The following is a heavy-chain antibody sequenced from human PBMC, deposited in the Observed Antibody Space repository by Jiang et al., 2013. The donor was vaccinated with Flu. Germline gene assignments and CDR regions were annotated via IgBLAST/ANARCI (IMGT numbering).Heavy chain of an antibody. D-gene: IGHD2-2*01. V-gene: IGHV3-30*18. CDR2: ISYDGSNK. J-gene: IGHJ3*02. Sequence: AASGFTFSSYGMHWVRQAPGKGLEWVAVISYDGSNKYYADSVKGRFAISRDNSKNTLYLQMNSLRAEDTAVYYCAKVVGYCSSTSCYRDAFDIWGQGTMVTVSS. CDR3: AKVVGYCSSTSCYRDAFDI. CDR1: GFTFSSYG.